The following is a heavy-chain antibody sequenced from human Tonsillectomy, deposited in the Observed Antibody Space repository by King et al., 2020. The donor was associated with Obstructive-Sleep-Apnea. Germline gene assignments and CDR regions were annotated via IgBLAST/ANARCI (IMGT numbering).Heavy chain of an antibody. CDR2: IVVGSGNT. V-gene: IGHV1-58*02. CDR3: AAVGSEAPTCWPDNYFDP. Sequence: QLVQSGPEVKKPGTSVKVSCKASGFTFIKSAMQWVRQARGQRLEWIGWIVVGSGNTNYAQKFQERVTITRDMSTSTVYMEVSSLSSEDTAVYYCAAVGSEAPTCWPDNYFDPWGQGTLVTVSS. D-gene: IGHD1-14*01. J-gene: IGHJ5*02. CDR1: GFTFIKSA.